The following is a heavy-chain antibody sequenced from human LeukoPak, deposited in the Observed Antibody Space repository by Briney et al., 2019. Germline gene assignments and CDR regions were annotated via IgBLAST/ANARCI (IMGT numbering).Heavy chain of an antibody. CDR3: AKPGSGTTVTTD. V-gene: IGHV3-30*18. Sequence: GGSLRLSCAASGFTFRNYAMHWVRQAPGKGLEWVASVSYGGTFEYYASSVKGRFTISRDDSENTLYLQMNSLRPQDRAIYYCAKPGSGTTVTTDWGQGTLVTVSS. CDR2: VSYGGTFE. CDR1: GFTFRNYA. J-gene: IGHJ4*02. D-gene: IGHD4-17*01.